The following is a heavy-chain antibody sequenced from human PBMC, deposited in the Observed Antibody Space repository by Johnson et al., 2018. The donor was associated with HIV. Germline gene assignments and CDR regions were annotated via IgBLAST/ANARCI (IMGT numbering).Heavy chain of an antibody. CDR2: ISYDGSNK. CDR3: TTASGYYPFFDAFDI. CDR1: GFTFSSYA. J-gene: IGHJ3*02. Sequence: VQLVESGGGVVQPGRSLRLSCAASGFTFSSYAMHWVRQAPGKGLEWVAVISYDGSNKYYADSVKGRFTISRDNSKNTLYLQMNSLKTEDTAVYYCTTASGYYPFFDAFDIWGQGTMVTVSS. V-gene: IGHV3-30*04. D-gene: IGHD3-22*01.